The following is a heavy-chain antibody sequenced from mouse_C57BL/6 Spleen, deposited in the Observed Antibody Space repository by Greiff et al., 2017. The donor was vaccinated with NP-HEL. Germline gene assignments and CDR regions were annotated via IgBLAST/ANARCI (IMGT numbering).Heavy chain of an antibody. V-gene: IGHV1-80*01. CDR2: IYPGDGAP. Sequence: QVQLKESGAELVKPGASVKISCKASGYAFSSYWMNWVKQRPGQGLEWIGQIYPGDGAPNYNGTVKGKATLTADKSSSTAYMQLSSLTAEDSAVEFCARSGEGYDGGFDYWGQGTTLTVSS. J-gene: IGHJ2*01. CDR3: ARSGEGYDGGFDY. D-gene: IGHD2-2*01. CDR1: GYAFSSYW.